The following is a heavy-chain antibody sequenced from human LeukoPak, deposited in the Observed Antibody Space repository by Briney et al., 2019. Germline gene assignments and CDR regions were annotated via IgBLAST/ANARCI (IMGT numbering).Heavy chain of an antibody. CDR1: GFTFGDYA. Sequence: GGSLRLSCTASGFTFGDYAMSWVRQAPGKGLEWVGFIRSKAYGGTTEYAASVKGRFTISRDDSKSIAYLQMNSLKTEDTAVYYCTRDYPIAVAGNFDYWGQGTLVTVSS. V-gene: IGHV3-49*04. CDR2: IRSKAYGGTT. J-gene: IGHJ4*02. D-gene: IGHD6-19*01. CDR3: TRDYPIAVAGNFDY.